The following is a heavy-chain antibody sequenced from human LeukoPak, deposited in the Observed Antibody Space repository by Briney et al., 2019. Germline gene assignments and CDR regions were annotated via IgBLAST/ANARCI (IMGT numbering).Heavy chain of an antibody. D-gene: IGHD2-15*01. CDR1: GFTFDDYT. CDR3: AKDIGVGYCNGCLFDY. Sequence: GGSLRLSCAASGFTFDDYTMHWVRQAPGKGLEWVSLISWDGGSTYYADSVKGRFTISRDNSKNSLYLQMNSLRAEDTALYYCAKDIGVGYCNGCLFDYWGQGTLVTVSS. V-gene: IGHV3-43*01. J-gene: IGHJ4*02. CDR2: ISWDGGST.